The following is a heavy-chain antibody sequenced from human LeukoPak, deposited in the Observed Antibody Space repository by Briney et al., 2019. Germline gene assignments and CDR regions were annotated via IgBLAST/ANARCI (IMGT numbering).Heavy chain of an antibody. J-gene: IGHJ4*02. CDR3: ARVILGMPSDVNQYYFDY. Sequence: ASVKVPCKASGGTFSSYAVSWVRQAPGQGLEWMGGIIPIFGTANYAQKFQGRVTITADESTSTAYMELSSLRSEDTAVYYCARVILGMPSDVNQYYFDYWGQGTLVTVSS. V-gene: IGHV1-69*13. CDR1: GGTFSSYA. CDR2: IIPIFGTA. D-gene: IGHD3-16*01.